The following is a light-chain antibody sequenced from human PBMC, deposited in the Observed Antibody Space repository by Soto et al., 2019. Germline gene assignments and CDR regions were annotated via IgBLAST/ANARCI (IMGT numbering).Light chain of an antibody. CDR1: QSVNSY. CDR2: AAS. J-gene: IGKJ4*01. V-gene: IGKV3-11*01. Sequence: EIGFTQSPAILSLSPVDGATLSCRASQSVNSYLTWYQQKPGQDPSLLIYAASTRATGIPARFSGSGSGTEFTLTISSLEPEDSAVYYCQQRSDWPITSGGGTKVDTK. CDR3: QQRSDWPIT.